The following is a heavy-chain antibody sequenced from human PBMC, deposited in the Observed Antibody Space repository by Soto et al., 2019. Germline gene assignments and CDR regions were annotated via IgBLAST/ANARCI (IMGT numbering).Heavy chain of an antibody. CDR2: ISYDGSNK. CDR1: YA. D-gene: IGHD2-21*02. CDR3: ARDKLVVGTGLDY. J-gene: IGHJ4*02. Sequence: YAVAGFCQDPGKGLEWVAVISYDGSNKYYADSVKGRFTISRDNSKNTLYLQMNSLRAEDTAVYYCARDKLVVGTGLDYWGQPPLVTLSS. V-gene: IGHV3-30-3*01.